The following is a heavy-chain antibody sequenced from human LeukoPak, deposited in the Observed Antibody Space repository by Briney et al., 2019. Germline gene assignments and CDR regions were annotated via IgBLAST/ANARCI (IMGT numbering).Heavy chain of an antibody. CDR1: GYTFTGYY. CDR3: ARDRASGYSYGYPLYYFDY. CDR2: INPNSGGT. Sequence: ASVKVSCKASGYTFTGYYMHWVRQAPGQGLEWMGWINPNSGGTNYAQKFQGWVTMTRDTSISTAYMELSRLRSDDTAVYYCARDRASGYSYGYPLYYFDYWGRGTLVTVSS. V-gene: IGHV1-2*04. J-gene: IGHJ4*02. D-gene: IGHD5-18*01.